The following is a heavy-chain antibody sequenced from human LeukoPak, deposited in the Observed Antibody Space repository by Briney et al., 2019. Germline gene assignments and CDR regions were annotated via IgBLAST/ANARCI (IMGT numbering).Heavy chain of an antibody. J-gene: IGHJ3*02. CDR2: IYHSGST. CDR1: GGSISSSNW. D-gene: IGHD3-10*01. CDR3: AREGVLLWFGELFRTAFDI. V-gene: IGHV4-4*02. Sequence: SGTLSLTCAVSGGSISSSNWWSWVRQPPGKGLEWIGEIYHSGSTNYNPSLKSRVTISVDKSKNQFSLKLSSVTAADTAVYYCAREGVLLWFGELFRTAFDIWGQGKMVTVSS.